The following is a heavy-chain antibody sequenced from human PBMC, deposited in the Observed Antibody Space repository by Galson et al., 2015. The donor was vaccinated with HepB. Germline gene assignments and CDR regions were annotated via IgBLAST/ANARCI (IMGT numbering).Heavy chain of an antibody. CDR2: ISYDGSNK. D-gene: IGHD1-26*01. Sequence: SLRLSCAASGFTFSSYAMHWVRQAPGKGLEWVAVISYDGSNKYYADSVKGRFTISRDNSKNTLYLQMNSLRAEDTAVYYCASGRELPTYYYYGMDVWGQGTTVTVSS. J-gene: IGHJ6*02. V-gene: IGHV3-30*04. CDR1: GFTFSSYA. CDR3: ASGRELPTYYYYGMDV.